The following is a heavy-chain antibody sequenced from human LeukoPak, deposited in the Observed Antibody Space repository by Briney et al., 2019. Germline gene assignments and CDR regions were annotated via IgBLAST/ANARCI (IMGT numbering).Heavy chain of an antibody. CDR1: GGSISSSSYY. V-gene: IGHV4-39*07. D-gene: IGHD1-26*01. Sequence: SETLSLTCTVSGGSISSSSYYWSWIRQPPGKGLEWIGEINHSGSTNYNPSLKSRVTISVDTSTNQFSLRLSSVTAADTAVYYCARVGTRPATYYYMDVWGKGTTVTISS. J-gene: IGHJ6*03. CDR2: INHSGST. CDR3: ARVGTRPATYYYMDV.